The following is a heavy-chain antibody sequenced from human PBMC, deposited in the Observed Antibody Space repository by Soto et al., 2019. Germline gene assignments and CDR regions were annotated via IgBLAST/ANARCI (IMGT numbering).Heavy chain of an antibody. V-gene: IGHV3-23*04. Sequence: EVQLVESGGGLVQPGGSLRLSCAASGFTFSSYAMSWVRQAPGKGLEWVSAISGSGGSTYYADSVKGRFTISRDNSKNTLYLQMNSLRAEDTAVYYCAKDRAIVVVTAIYFDYWGQGTLVTVSS. CDR3: AKDRAIVVVTAIYFDY. J-gene: IGHJ4*02. CDR2: ISGSGGST. CDR1: GFTFSSYA. D-gene: IGHD2-21*02.